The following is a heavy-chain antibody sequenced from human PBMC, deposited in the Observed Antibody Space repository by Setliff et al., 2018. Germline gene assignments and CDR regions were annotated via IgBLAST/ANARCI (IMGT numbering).Heavy chain of an antibody. CDR1: GGSY. CDR2: VFYGGST. J-gene: IGHJ4*02. V-gene: IGHV4-59*08. Sequence: SETLSLTCAVSGGSYWGWIRQSPGKGLEWIGYVFYGGSTKFNPPLKSRASISVDTTKNQFSLRLISVTAADTAIYYCARHLGPWDPVDYWGPGTLVTVSS. D-gene: IGHD1-26*01. CDR3: ARHLGPWDPVDY.